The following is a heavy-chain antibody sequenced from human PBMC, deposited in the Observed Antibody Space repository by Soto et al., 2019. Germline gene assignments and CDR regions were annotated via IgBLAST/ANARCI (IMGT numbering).Heavy chain of an antibody. CDR3: ARGRYCLTGRCFPNWFDS. Sequence: PSETLSLTCSVSGDSISTVDYFWAWIRQPPGQALEYIGYIYKSATTYYNPSFESRVAISLDTSKSQFSLNVTSVTAADTAVYFCARGRYCLTGRCFPNWFDSWGQGTLLTGSA. CDR2: IYKSATT. CDR1: GDSISTVDYF. J-gene: IGHJ5*01. D-gene: IGHD2-15*01. V-gene: IGHV4-30-4*01.